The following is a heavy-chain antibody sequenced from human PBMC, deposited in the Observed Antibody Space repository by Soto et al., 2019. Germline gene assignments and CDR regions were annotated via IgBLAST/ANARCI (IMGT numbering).Heavy chain of an antibody. CDR1: GYTFTSYD. D-gene: IGHD6-13*01. Sequence: QVQLVQSGAEVKKPGASVKVSCKASGYTFTSYDINWVRQATGQGLEWMGWMNPNSGNTGYAQKFQGRVTMTRNTSISTAYMELSSLRSEDTAVYYCARKHCSSWYGYYYMDVWGKGTTVTVSS. J-gene: IGHJ6*03. CDR3: ARKHCSSWYGYYYMDV. V-gene: IGHV1-8*01. CDR2: MNPNSGNT.